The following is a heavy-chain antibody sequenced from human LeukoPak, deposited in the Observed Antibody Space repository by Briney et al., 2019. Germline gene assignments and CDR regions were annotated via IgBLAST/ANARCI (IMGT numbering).Heavy chain of an antibody. CDR2: ISTSGGST. Sequence: PGGSLRLSCAASGYTFSSHAMSWVRQAPGKGLEWVSAISTSGGSTYYADSVKGRFTISRDNSRNTLYLQMNSLGAEDTAIYYCALRGGQPDPFDYWGQGTLVTVSP. D-gene: IGHD3-10*01. CDR3: ALRGGQPDPFDY. CDR1: GYTFSSHA. J-gene: IGHJ4*02. V-gene: IGHV3-23*01.